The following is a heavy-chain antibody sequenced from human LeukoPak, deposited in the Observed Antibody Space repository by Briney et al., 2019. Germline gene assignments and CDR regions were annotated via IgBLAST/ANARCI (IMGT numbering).Heavy chain of an antibody. CDR2: ISWNSGSI. CDR3: AKDQDYYYYYGMDV. CDR1: GFTFDDYA. Sequence: QAGGSLRLSCAASGFTFDDYAMHWVRQAPGKGLEWVSGISWNSGSIGYADSVKGRFTIPRDNAKNSLYLQMNSLRAEDTALYYCAKDQDYYYYYGMDVWGQGTTVTVSS. V-gene: IGHV3-9*01. J-gene: IGHJ6*02.